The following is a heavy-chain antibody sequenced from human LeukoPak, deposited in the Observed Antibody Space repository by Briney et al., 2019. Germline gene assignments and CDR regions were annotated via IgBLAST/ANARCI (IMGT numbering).Heavy chain of an antibody. J-gene: IGHJ3*02. Sequence: PGGSLRLSCAASGFTFSSYSMNWVRQAPGKGLEWVSSISSSSSYIYYADSVKGRFTISRDNSKNTLDLQMNSLRDEDTAVYYCAREAPPDAFDIRGQGTMVTVSS. CDR1: GFTFSSYS. CDR2: ISSSSSYI. V-gene: IGHV3-21*01. CDR3: AREAPPDAFDI.